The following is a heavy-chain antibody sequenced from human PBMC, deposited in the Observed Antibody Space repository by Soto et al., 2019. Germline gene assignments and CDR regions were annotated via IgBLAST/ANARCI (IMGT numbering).Heavy chain of an antibody. D-gene: IGHD3-22*01. CDR3: ARGYYDSRGQSNTFDI. CDR2: VYYSGST. CDR1: GASIRSSY. J-gene: IGHJ3*02. Sequence: QVQLQESGPGLVKPSETLSLTSTVSGASIRSSYWSWIRQSSGKGLEWIGYVYYSGSTNYNPSLKGRVTILVDTSKNQFSLKLSSVTAADTAVYYCARGYYDSRGQSNTFDIWGQGTMVTVSS. V-gene: IGHV4-59*01.